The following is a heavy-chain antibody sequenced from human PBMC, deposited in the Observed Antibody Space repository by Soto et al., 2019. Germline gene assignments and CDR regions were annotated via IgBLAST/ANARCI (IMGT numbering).Heavy chain of an antibody. V-gene: IGHV3-48*03. CDR2: ISSSGSTI. CDR3: ERGSGRSGGTFDY. D-gene: IGHD2-15*01. CDR1: GFTFSSYE. Sequence: GGSLRLSCAASGFTFSSYEMNWVRQAPGKGLEWVSYISSSGSTIYYSDSVKGRFTISRDNAKNSLYLQMNSLRAEDTAVNFCERGSGRSGGTFDYWGQGTLVTVSS. J-gene: IGHJ4*02.